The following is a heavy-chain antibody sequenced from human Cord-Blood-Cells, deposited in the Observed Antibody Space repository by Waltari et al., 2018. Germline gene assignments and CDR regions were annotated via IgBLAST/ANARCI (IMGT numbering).Heavy chain of an antibody. CDR3: ARVRFRDAFDI. J-gene: IGHJ3*02. CDR2: IYHSGST. V-gene: IGHV4-38-2*02. Sequence: QVQLQESGPGLVKPSETLSLTCTVSGYSISSGYYWGWIRQPPGKGLEGIGSIYHSGSTYYNPSLKSRVTISVDTSKNQFSLKLSSVTAADTAVYYCARVRFRDAFDIWGQGTMVTVSS. CDR1: GYSISSGYY.